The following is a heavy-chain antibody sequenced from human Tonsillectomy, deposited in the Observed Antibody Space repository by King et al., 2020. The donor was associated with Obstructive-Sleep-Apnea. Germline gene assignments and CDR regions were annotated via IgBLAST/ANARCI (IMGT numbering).Heavy chain of an antibody. V-gene: IGHV3-43*01. CDR1: GFTFNDYT. CDR3: AKDMAARAGMDV. Sequence: VQLVESGGVVVQPGGSLRLSCAPSGFTFNDYTMHWVRQAPGKGLEWVSFINWNGGRTDYADSVKGRFTISRDNSNNSLFLQMNNLRTEDTALYYCAKDMAARAGMDVWGQGTTVTVSS. CDR2: INWNGGRT. J-gene: IGHJ6*02. D-gene: IGHD6-6*01.